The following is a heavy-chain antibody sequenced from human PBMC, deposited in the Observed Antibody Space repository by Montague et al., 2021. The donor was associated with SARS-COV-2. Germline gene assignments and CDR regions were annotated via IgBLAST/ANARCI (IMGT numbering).Heavy chain of an antibody. CDR2: ISDSGFTT. Sequence: SLRLSCAASGFTFSTYGMTWVRRAPGKGLERVSGISDSGFTTSYXDSVQGRFTISRDNSKNTLYLQMDSLRVEDTAVYYCVRVTLTVAASTITKYYMDVWGKGTPVTVSS. V-gene: IGHV3-23*01. CDR3: VRVTLTVAASTITKYYMDV. CDR1: GFTFSTYG. D-gene: IGHD5-24*01. J-gene: IGHJ6*03.